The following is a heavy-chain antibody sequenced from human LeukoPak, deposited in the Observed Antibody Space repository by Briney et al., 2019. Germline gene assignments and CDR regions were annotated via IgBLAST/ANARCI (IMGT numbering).Heavy chain of an antibody. CDR3: ASNYDLYYGMDV. V-gene: IGHV3-23*01. CDR1: GFTFSSYA. J-gene: IGHJ6*02. Sequence: GGSLRLSCAASGFTFSSYAMSWVRQAPGKGLEWVSAISGSGGSTYYADSVKGRFTISRDNSKNTLYLQMNSLRAEDTAVYYCASNYDLYYGMDVWGQGTTVTVSS. CDR2: ISGSGGST.